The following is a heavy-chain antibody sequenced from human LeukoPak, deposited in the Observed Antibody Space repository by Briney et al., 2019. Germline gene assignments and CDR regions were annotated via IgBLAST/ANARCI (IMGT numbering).Heavy chain of an antibody. D-gene: IGHD3-10*01. CDR2: ISNNGGST. V-gene: IGHV3-64*01. Sequence: GGSLRLSCAASGFTFSEYSMHWVRQAPGKGLEYVSAISNNGGSTYYANSVKGRFTISRDDPKNTLDLQMGSLRPEDMAVYYCARGFRYYGSGIDYWGQGTLVTVSS. CDR3: ARGFRYYGSGIDY. CDR1: GFTFSEYS. J-gene: IGHJ4*02.